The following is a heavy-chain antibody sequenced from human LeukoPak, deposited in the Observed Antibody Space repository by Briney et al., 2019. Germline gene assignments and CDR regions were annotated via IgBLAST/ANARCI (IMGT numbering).Heavy chain of an antibody. CDR1: GYSLLEVA. V-gene: IGHV1-24*01. CDR3: ATTDRYAGRPFDY. D-gene: IGHD5-12*01. Sequence: ASVKVSCKVSGYSLLEVAMHWVRQAPGKGLEWVGSFDPEDGEDGETHYAQKLQGRVTMTEDASTDTAYMELNSLRSEDTAVYYCATTDRYAGRPFDYWGQGTLVTVSS. CDR2: FDPEDGEDGET. J-gene: IGHJ4*02.